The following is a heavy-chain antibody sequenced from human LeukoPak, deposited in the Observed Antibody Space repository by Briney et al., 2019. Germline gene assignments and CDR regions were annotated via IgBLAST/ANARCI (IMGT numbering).Heavy chain of an antibody. CDR3: ARGLDGYNLGNFDY. CDR2: MNPNSGNT. CDR1: GYTFTSYD. J-gene: IGHJ4*02. D-gene: IGHD5-24*01. V-gene: IGHV1-8*01. Sequence: ASVKVSCKASGYTFTSYDINWVRQAPGQGLEWMGWMNPNSGNTGYAQKFQGRVTMTRNTSISTAYMELSSLRSEDTAVYYCARGLDGYNLGNFDYWGQGTLVTVSS.